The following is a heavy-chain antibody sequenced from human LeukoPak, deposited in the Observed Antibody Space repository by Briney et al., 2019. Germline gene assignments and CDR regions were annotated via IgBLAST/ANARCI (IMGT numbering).Heavy chain of an antibody. D-gene: IGHD1-26*01. Sequence: ASVKVSCKASGGTFSSYAISWVRQAPGQGLEWMGGIIPIFGTANYAQKFQGRVTITADESTSTAYMELSSLRSEDTAVYYCARGPLSGSYRYYFDYWGQGTLVTVSS. V-gene: IGHV1-69*13. CDR2: IIPIFGTA. J-gene: IGHJ4*02. CDR1: GGTFSSYA. CDR3: ARGPLSGSYRYYFDY.